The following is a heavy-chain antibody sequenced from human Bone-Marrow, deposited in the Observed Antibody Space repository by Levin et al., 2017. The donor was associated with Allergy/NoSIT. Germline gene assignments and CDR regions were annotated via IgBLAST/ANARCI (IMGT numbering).Heavy chain of an antibody. CDR3: VKGGIFEASDY. V-gene: IGHV3-23*01. J-gene: IGHJ4*02. CDR2: ISASGGNA. Sequence: PGGSLRLSCAASGFTFEAYGMNWARKAPGRGLEWVSTISASGGNAYYADSVEGRFTISRDNSKNTLYLQMNSLRAADTAVYYCVKGGIFEASDYWGQGTLVTVAS. D-gene: IGHD3-3*01. CDR1: GFTFEAYG.